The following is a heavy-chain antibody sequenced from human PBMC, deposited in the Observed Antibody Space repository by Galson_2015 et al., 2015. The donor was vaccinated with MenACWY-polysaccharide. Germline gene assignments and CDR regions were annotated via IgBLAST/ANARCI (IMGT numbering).Heavy chain of an antibody. Sequence: KVSCKASGYTFTSYDVNWVRQATGQGLEWMGWMSPNSGNTGYAQKFQGRVTMTRDTSISTAYMELSSLRSEDSAVYYCVRNAVGTGYFDYWGQGALVTVSS. V-gene: IGHV1-8*01. CDR3: VRNAVGTGYFDY. J-gene: IGHJ4*02. D-gene: IGHD6-13*01. CDR2: MSPNSGNT. CDR1: GYTFTSYD.